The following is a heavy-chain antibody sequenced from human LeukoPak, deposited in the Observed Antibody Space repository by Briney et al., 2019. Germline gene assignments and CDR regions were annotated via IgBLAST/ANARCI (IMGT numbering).Heavy chain of an antibody. V-gene: IGHV4-4*07. J-gene: IGHJ5*02. Sequence: ASETLSLTCTVSGGSFSSYYWSWIRQPAGKGLEWVGHIYTSGSTNYNPSLKSRVTTSVDTSKNQFSLKLTSLTAADTAVYYCARLLAVTGTDWFDPWGQGTLVTVSS. CDR3: ARLLAVTGTDWFDP. CDR2: IYTSGST. CDR1: GGSFSSYY. D-gene: IGHD6-19*01.